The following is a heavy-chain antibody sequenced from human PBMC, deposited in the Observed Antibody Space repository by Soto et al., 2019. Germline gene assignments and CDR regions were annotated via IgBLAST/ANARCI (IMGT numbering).Heavy chain of an antibody. V-gene: IGHV4-34*01. D-gene: IGHD3-10*01. Sequence: SETLSLTCAVYGGSFSGYYWSWIRQPPGKGLEWIGEINHSGSTNYNPSLKSRVTISVDTSKNQFSLKLSSVTAADTAVYYCARGWLRRGVIIRQPYYYYYGMDVWGQGTTVTV. J-gene: IGHJ6*02. CDR1: GGSFSGYY. CDR2: INHSGST. CDR3: ARGWLRRGVIIRQPYYYYYGMDV.